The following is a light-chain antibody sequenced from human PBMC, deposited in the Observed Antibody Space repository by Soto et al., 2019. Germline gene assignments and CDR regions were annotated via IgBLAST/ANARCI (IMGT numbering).Light chain of an antibody. CDR3: CSYTRSGTLI. V-gene: IGLV2-14*01. J-gene: IGLJ1*01. CDR2: DVS. CDR1: SSDIGDYNY. Sequence: QSVLTRPAPVSWFPGYAVALSCVCNSSDIGDYNYVSWYQQHPGKVPKVIIYDVSNRPSGVSYRFSATKSGNTASLTISGLQAEDEADYYCCSYTRSGTLIFGTGTKVTVL.